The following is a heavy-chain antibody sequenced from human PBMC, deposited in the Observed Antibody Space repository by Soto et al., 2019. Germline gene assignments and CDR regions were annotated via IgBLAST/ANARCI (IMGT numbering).Heavy chain of an antibody. V-gene: IGHV1-18*01. D-gene: IGHD5-18*01. Sequence: ASVKVSCKASGYTFTTYGISWVRQAPGQGLEWMGWVSAYNGNTNYAQKLQGRVTMTTDTSTSTAYMELRSLRADDTAVYYCARDRLVTLDSPNYWGQGTLVTVSS. J-gene: IGHJ4*02. CDR1: GYTFTTYG. CDR2: VSAYNGNT. CDR3: ARDRLVTLDSPNY.